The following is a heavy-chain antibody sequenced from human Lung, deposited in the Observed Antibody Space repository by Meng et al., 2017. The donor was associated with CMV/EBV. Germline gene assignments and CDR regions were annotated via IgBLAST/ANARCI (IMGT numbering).Heavy chain of an antibody. CDR2: IRYDGSNK. D-gene: IGHD6-19*01. V-gene: IGHV3-30*02. CDR1: GFSFSNYD. Sequence: GESXKISCAASGFSFSNYDMHWVRQAPGKGLEWVAIIRYDGSNKYNTDSVKGRFTISRDNSKNTLSLQMNSLGAEDTAVYYCAKNGQGTSGWFYFDLWCQGXLVTVSS. J-gene: IGHJ4*02. CDR3: AKNGQGTSGWFYFDL.